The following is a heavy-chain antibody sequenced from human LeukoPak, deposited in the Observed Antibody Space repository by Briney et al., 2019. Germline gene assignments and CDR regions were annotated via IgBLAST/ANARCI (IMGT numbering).Heavy chain of an antibody. D-gene: IGHD1-26*01. V-gene: IGHV1-46*01. CDR3: ARVPLGGSQLYSFDY. J-gene: IGHJ4*02. CDR2: INPSGGST. Sequence: ASVKVSCKASGYXFTNYYIHWVRHAPGHGLEWMGIINPSGGSTSYAEKFQGRVTMTRDTSTSTVYMELSSLRSDDTAVYYCARVPLGGSQLYSFDYWGQGTLVTVSS. CDR1: GYXFTNYY.